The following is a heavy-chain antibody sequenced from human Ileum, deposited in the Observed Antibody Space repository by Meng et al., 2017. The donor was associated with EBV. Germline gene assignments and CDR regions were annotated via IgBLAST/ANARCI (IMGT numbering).Heavy chain of an antibody. V-gene: IGHV4-4*02. CDR3: ARESYSDSSGYYSLDY. CDR2: IHHTEST. J-gene: IGHJ4*02. D-gene: IGHD3-22*01. CDR1: GGSISSSNW. Sequence: QVQLEGSGPGLVTPSGTLSLPCAVSGGSISSSNWWSWGRQAPGKGLEWIGEIHHTESTNYNPSLKSRVTISVDKSKNQFSLKLSSVTAADTAVYYCARESYSDSSGYYSLDYWGQGSLVTVSS.